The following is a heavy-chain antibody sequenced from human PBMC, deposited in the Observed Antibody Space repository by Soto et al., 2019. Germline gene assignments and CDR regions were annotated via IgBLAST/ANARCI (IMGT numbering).Heavy chain of an antibody. CDR1: GGSISSYY. CDR2: IYYSGST. Sequence: SETLSLTCTVSGGSISSYYWSWIRQPPGKGLEWIGYIYYSGSTNYNPSLKSRVTISVGTSKNQFSLKLSSVTAADTAVYYCARAFFLTVYYIHDAFLFWGQGTMVTVSS. J-gene: IGHJ3*01. D-gene: IGHD3-9*01. V-gene: IGHV4-59*01. CDR3: ARAFFLTVYYIHDAFLF.